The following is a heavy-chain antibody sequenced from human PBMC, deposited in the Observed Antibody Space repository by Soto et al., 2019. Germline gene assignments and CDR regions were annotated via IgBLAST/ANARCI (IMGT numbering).Heavy chain of an antibody. D-gene: IGHD3-3*01. CDR1: GFTFSSYS. CDR3: ARDSDFWSGFDY. V-gene: IGHV3-21*01. CDR2: ISSSSSYI. J-gene: IGHJ4*02. Sequence: GGSLRLSCAASGFTFSSYSMNWVRQAPGKGLEWVSSISSSSSYIYYADSVKGRFTISRDNAKNSLYLQMNSLRAEDTAVYYCARDSDFWSGFDYWGQGTLVTVS.